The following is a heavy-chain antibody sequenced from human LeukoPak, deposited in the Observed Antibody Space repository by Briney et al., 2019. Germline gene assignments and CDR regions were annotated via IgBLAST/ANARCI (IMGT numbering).Heavy chain of an antibody. D-gene: IGHD1-26*01. V-gene: IGHV4-34*01. Sequence: SETLSLTCAVYIDSFSNYHWNWIRQTLAKGLEWIGEVNDSGGTNISPSLRSRVILSVDTSKNQFSLKLISVTVADTAVYYCARGQGATVPQVGKNWFDPWGQGTRVTVSS. J-gene: IGHJ5*02. CDR3: ARGQGATVPQVGKNWFDP. CDR2: VNDSGGT. CDR1: IDSFSNYH.